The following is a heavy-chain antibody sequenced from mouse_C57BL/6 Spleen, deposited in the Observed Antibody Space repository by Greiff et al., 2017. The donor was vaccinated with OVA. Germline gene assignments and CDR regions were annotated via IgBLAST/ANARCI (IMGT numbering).Heavy chain of an antibody. CDR1: GFSLTSYG. CDR2: LWSGGST. J-gene: IGHJ1*03. Sequence: QVQLKASGPGLVQPSQSLSIPCTVSGFSLTSYGVHWVRQSPGKGLEWLGVLWSGGSTDYNAAFISRLSISKDNSKSQVFCKMNSLQADDTAIYYCARSLYDYWYFDVWGTGTTVTVSS. V-gene: IGHV2-2*01. D-gene: IGHD2-3*01. CDR3: ARSLYDYWYFDV.